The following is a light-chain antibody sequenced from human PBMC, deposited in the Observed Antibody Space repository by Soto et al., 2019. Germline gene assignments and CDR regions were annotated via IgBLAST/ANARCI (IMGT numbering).Light chain of an antibody. CDR1: QSVSSY. V-gene: IGKV3-15*01. Sequence: EIVLTQSPATLSLSPGERATLSCRASQSVSSYLAWYQQKLGQSPRLLIYDASARPTGIPARFGGMGSGTQFTLTITSLQSEDFAVYYCQQYHKWPPLTFGGGTKVEI. CDR3: QQYHKWPPLT. J-gene: IGKJ4*01. CDR2: DAS.